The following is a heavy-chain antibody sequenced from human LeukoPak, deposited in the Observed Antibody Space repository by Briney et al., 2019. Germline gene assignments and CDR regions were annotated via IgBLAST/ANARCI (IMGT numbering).Heavy chain of an antibody. J-gene: IGHJ6*04. CDR1: GFTFSSYG. CDR3: ARRLERRISYYYYYGMDV. D-gene: IGHD1-1*01. CDR2: IWYDGSNK. V-gene: IGHV3-33*01. Sequence: GRSLRLSCAASGFTFSSYGMHWVRQAPGKGLEWVAVIWYDGSNKYYADSVKGRFTISRDNSKNTLYLQMNSLRAEDTAVYYCARRLERRISYYYYYGMDVWGKGTTVTVSS.